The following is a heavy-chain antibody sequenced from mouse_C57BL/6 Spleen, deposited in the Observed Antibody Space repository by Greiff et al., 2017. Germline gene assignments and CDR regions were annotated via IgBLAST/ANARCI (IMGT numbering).Heavy chain of an antibody. CDR1: GYAFTNSL. V-gene: IGHV1-54*01. J-gene: IGHJ4*01. D-gene: IGHD4-1*01. Sequence: QVQLQQSGPELVRPGTSVKMSCKASGYAFTNSLIEWVKQRPGQGLEWIGVINPGSGGTNYNEKFKGKATLTADKSSSTAYMQLSSLPSEDSAVYFCARFWLTGTLYYAMDYWGQGTSVTVSS. CDR2: INPGSGGT. CDR3: ARFWLTGTLYYAMDY.